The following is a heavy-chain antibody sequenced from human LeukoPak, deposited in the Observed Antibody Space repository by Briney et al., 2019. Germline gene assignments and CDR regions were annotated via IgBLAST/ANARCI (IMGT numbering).Heavy chain of an antibody. CDR1: GGSFSGYY. J-gene: IGHJ4*02. Sequence: SETLSLTCAVYGGSFSGYYWSWIRQPPGKGLEWIGEINHSGSTNYNPSLKSRVTISVDTSKNQFSLKLSSVTAADTAVYYCASDRGHCSSTSCRSQTLDYWGQGTLVTVSS. CDR3: ASDRGHCSSTSCRSQTLDY. V-gene: IGHV4-34*01. D-gene: IGHD2-2*01. CDR2: INHSGST.